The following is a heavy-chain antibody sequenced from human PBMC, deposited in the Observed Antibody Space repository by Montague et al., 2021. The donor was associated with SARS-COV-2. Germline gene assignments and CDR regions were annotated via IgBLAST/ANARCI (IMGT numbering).Heavy chain of an antibody. V-gene: IGHV4-4*02. CDR2: IYHSGST. CDR3: ARMALAGSSSDFDY. CDR1: GGSISSSNW. J-gene: IGHJ4*02. D-gene: IGHD6-6*01. Sequence: SETLSLTCAVSGGSISSSNWWSWVRQPPGKGLEWIGEIYHSGSTXXNPXXXSRVTISVDKSKNQFSLKLGSVTAADTAVYYCARMALAGSSSDFDYWGQGTLVTVSS.